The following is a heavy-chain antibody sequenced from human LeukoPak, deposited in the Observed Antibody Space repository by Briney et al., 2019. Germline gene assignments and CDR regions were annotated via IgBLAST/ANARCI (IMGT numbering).Heavy chain of an antibody. CDR3: ARLYCSSTSCYTWAFDI. J-gene: IGHJ3*02. D-gene: IGHD2-2*02. Sequence: PSETLSLTCTVSGGSISSYYWSWIRQPPGKGLEWMGYIYYSGSTNYNPSLKSRVTISVDTSKNQFTLKLSSVTAADTAVYYCARLYCSSTSCYTWAFDIWGQGTMVTVSS. V-gene: IGHV4-59*01. CDR1: GGSISSYY. CDR2: IYYSGST.